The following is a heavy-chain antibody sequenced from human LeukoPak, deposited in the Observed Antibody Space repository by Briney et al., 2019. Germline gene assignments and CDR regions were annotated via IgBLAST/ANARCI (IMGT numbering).Heavy chain of an antibody. CDR3: AKGRSMIVVVMAFDI. V-gene: IGHV3-23*01. Sequence: PGGSLRLSCAASGFTFSSYAMSWVRQAPGKGLEWVSAISGSGGSTYYADSVKGRFTISRDNSKNTLYLQMNSLRAEDAAVYYCAKGRSMIVVVMAFDIWGQGTMVTVSS. D-gene: IGHD3-22*01. CDR1: GFTFSSYA. J-gene: IGHJ3*02. CDR2: ISGSGGST.